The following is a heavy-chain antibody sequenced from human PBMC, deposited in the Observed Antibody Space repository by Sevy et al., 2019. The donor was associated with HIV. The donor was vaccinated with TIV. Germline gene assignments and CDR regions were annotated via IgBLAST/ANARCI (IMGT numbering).Heavy chain of an antibody. D-gene: IGHD4-17*01. J-gene: IGHJ4*02. CDR3: TRGATIYGDYGVDY. Sequence: GGSLRLSCTASGFTFGDHAMNWFRQAPGKGLEWVGFIRSKTYGGTTEYAASVKGRFTISRDDSKSIAYLQMNSLKTEDTAVYYCTRGATIYGDYGVDYWGQGTLSPSPQ. CDR2: IRSKTYGGTT. CDR1: GFTFGDHA. V-gene: IGHV3-49*03.